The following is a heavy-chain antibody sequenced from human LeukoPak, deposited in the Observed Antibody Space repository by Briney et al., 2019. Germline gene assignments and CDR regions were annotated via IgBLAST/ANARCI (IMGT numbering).Heavy chain of an antibody. J-gene: IGHJ4*02. CDR3: ARGKGYNWNYVDY. V-gene: IGHV3-21*01. D-gene: IGHD1-20*01. CDR2: ISSSSSYI. Sequence: PGGSLRLSCAASGFTFSSYSMNWVRQAPGKGLEWVSSISSSSSYIYYADSVKGRFTISRDNAKNSLYLQMNSLRVEDTAVYYCARGKGYNWNYVDYWGQGTLVTVSS. CDR1: GFTFSSYS.